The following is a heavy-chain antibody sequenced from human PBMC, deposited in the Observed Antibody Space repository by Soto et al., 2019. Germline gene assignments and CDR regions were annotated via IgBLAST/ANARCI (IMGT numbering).Heavy chain of an antibody. CDR1: GFTFSSYV. CDR3: ASSITTFGFMA. CDR2: ISDDGSSK. V-gene: IGHV3-30*03. J-gene: IGHJ4*02. D-gene: IGHD3-3*01. Sequence: PGGSLRLSCAASGFTFSSYVMHWVRQAPGKGLEWVAAISDDGSSKYYADSVKGRFTISRDNSKNTLYLQMNSLRAEDTAVYYCASSITTFGFMAWGQGTLVTVSS.